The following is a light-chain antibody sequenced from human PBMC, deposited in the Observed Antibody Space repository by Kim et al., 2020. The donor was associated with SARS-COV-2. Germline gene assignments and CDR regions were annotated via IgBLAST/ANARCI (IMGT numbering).Light chain of an antibody. CDR2: AAS. J-gene: IGKJ1*01. CDR1: QEIVND. CDR3: LQDYKYPWT. V-gene: IGKV1-6*01. Sequence: APVGDKSPATWWCSQEIVNDLCCCQQRPEEAPKVLSYAASRLQSGVPSRFSGRGSGTDFSLTISSLQPVDFATYFCLQDYKYPWTFGQGTKVDIK.